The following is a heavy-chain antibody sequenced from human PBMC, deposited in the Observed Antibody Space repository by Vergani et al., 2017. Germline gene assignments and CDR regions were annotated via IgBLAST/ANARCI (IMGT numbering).Heavy chain of an antibody. CDR1: GFTFSSYA. J-gene: IGHJ6*02. CDR3: AKDLEGDWSGGSCYFSYYYYGMDV. CDR2: ISGSGGST. D-gene: IGHD2-15*01. V-gene: IGHV3-23*01. Sequence: EVQLLESGGGLVQPGGSLRLSCAASGFTFSSYAMSWVRQAPGKGLEWVSAISGSGGSTYYADSVKGRFTISRDNSKNTRYLQMNSLRAEDTAVYYCAKDLEGDWSGGSCYFSYYYYGMDVWGQGTMVTVSS.